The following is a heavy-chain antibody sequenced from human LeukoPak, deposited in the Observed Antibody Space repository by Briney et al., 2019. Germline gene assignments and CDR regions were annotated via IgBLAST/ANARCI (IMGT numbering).Heavy chain of an antibody. J-gene: IGHJ3*02. D-gene: IGHD3-22*01. CDR2: MNPNSGNT. CDR3: ARGRLMIVGNDAFDI. CDR1: GYTFTGYY. V-gene: IGHV1-8*02. Sequence: GASVKVSCKASGYTFTGYYMHWVRQAPGQGLERMGWMNPNSGNTGYAQKFQGRVTMTRNTSISTAYMELSSLRSEDTAVYYCARGRLMIVGNDAFDIWGQGTMVTVSS.